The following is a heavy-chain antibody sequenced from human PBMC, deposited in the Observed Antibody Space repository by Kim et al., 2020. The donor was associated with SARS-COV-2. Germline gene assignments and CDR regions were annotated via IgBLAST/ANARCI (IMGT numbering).Heavy chain of an antibody. V-gene: IGHV3-30*04. J-gene: IGHJ4*02. CDR3: ASHDSTDY. CDR2: ISYDGSNK. Sequence: GGSLRLSCAASGFTFSSYAMHWVRQAPGKGLEWVAVISYDGSNKYYADPVKGRFTISRDNSKNTLYLQMNSLRAEDTAVYYCASHDSTDYWGQGTLVTVS. CDR1: GFTFSSYA. D-gene: IGHD3-22*01.